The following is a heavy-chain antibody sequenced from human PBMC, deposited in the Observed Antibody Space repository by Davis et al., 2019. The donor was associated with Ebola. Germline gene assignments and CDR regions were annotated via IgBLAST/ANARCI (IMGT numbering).Heavy chain of an antibody. Sequence: SEPLSLTCTVPGGSISSGDYYWSWIRQPPGKGLEWIGYIYYSRSTNYNPSLKSRVTISVDTSKNQFSLKLSSVTAADTALYYCARYSISDPESNKDHYGLDVWGQGTTVIVSS. CDR1: GGSISSGDYY. CDR2: IYYSRST. CDR3: ARYSISDPESNKDHYGLDV. V-gene: IGHV4-61*08. J-gene: IGHJ6*02. D-gene: IGHD6-6*01.